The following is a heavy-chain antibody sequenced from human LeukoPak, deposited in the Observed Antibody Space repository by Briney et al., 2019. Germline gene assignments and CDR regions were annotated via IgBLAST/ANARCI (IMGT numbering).Heavy chain of an antibody. D-gene: IGHD1-1*01. CDR3: ARGPPSATGTTYDY. CDR1: GGSFSGYY. V-gene: IGHV4-34*01. CDR2: INHSGST. J-gene: IGHJ4*02. Sequence: SETLSLTCAVYGGSFSGYYWSWIRQPPGKGLEWIGEINHSGSTNYNPSLKSRVTISVDTSKNQFSLKLSSVTAADTAVYYCARGPPSATGTTYDYWGQGTLVTVSS.